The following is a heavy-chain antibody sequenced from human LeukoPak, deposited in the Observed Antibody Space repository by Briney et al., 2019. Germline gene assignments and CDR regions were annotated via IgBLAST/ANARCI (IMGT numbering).Heavy chain of an antibody. CDR2: VHTSGST. CDR1: GGSISDYY. J-gene: IGHJ4*02. D-gene: IGHD4-17*01. Sequence: SEALSLTCTVSGGSISDYYWSWIRRPAGKGLEWIGRVHTSGSTNYNPSLKSRVTMSVDTSENQFSLRLSTVTAADTAVYYCARDLYGDYGVFDYWGQGTLVTVSS. CDR3: ARDLYGDYGVFDY. V-gene: IGHV4-4*07.